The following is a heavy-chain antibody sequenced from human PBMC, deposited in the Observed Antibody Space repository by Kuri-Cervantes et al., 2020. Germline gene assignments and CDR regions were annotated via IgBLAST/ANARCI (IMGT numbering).Heavy chain of an antibody. CDR3: ARGLVVVPAARKVGAFDI. D-gene: IGHD2-2*01. CDR1: GGSISSGGYY. Sequence: SETLSLTCTVSGGSISSGGYYWSWIRQHPGKGLEWIGYIYYSGSTYYNPSLKSRVTISVDTSKNQFSLKLSSVTAADTAVYYCARGLVVVPAARKVGAFDIWGQGTMVTVSS. V-gene: IGHV4-31*03. J-gene: IGHJ3*02. CDR2: IYYSGST.